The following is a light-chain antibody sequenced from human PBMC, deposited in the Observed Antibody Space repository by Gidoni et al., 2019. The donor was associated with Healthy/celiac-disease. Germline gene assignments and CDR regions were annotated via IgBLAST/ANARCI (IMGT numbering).Light chain of an antibody. CDR2: NSS. CDR1: QDISKY. J-gene: IGKJ4*01. Sequence: DLRMTQSPSSLSASVGDRVTITCQASQDISKYLNLYQQKPGKAPKLLIYNSSNLETVVPSRFSGSGSGTDFTFTISSLQPEDIATYYCQQYDNLPLTFGGGTKVEIK. V-gene: IGKV1-33*01. CDR3: QQYDNLPLT.